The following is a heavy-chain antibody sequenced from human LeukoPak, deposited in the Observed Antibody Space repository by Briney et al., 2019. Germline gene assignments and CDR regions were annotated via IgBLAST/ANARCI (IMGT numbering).Heavy chain of an antibody. Sequence: ASVKVSCKASGGTFSSYAISWVRQAPGQGLEWMGGIIPIFGTANYAQKFQGRVTITADESTSTAYMELSSLRSEDTAVYYCAREKKCGGSCYRYYYYGMDVWGQGTTVTVSS. V-gene: IGHV1-69*13. J-gene: IGHJ6*02. CDR2: IIPIFGTA. D-gene: IGHD2-15*01. CDR3: AREKKCGGSCYRYYYYGMDV. CDR1: GGTFSSYA.